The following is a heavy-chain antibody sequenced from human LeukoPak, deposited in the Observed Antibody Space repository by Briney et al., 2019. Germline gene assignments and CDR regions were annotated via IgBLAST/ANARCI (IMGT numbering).Heavy chain of an antibody. Sequence: PSGTLSLTCAVSGGSISSSNWWSWVRQPPGKGLEWIGQIYHSGSTNYNPSLKSRVAISVDKSKNQFSLNLISVTAADTAVYYCVRAGQGYCTSASCYLSLDYWGQGTLVTVSS. D-gene: IGHD2-2*01. CDR3: VRAGQGYCTSASCYLSLDY. V-gene: IGHV4-4*02. CDR1: GGSISSSNW. CDR2: IYHSGST. J-gene: IGHJ4*02.